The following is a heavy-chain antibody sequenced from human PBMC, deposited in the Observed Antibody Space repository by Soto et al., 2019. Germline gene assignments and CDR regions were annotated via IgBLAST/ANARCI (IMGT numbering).Heavy chain of an antibody. Sequence: QVQLVQSGAEVKKPGASVKVSCKASGYTFTSYGISWVRQAPGQGLEWMGWISAYNGNTNYAQKLQGRVTMTTDTSTSTAYMELRSLRSDDTAVYYCARDAPFYPDYLTTLTTGYFDYWGQGTLVTVSS. CDR3: ARDAPFYPDYLTTLTTGYFDY. V-gene: IGHV1-18*01. CDR2: ISAYNGNT. J-gene: IGHJ4*02. CDR1: GYTFTSYG. D-gene: IGHD4-17*01.